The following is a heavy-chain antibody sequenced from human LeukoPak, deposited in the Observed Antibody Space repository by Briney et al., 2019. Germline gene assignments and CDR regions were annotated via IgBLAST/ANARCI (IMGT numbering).Heavy chain of an antibody. CDR1: GYTFTGYY. CDR2: INPNSGGT. CDR3: ARLRVDYYGSGSYTDY. D-gene: IGHD3-10*01. J-gene: IGHJ4*02. V-gene: IGHV1-2*02. Sequence: WASVTVSCKASGYTFTGYYMHWVRQAPGQGLEWMGWINPNSGGTNYAQKFQGRVTMTRDTSISTAYMELSRLRSDDTAVYYCARLRVDYYGSGSYTDYWGQGTLVTVSS.